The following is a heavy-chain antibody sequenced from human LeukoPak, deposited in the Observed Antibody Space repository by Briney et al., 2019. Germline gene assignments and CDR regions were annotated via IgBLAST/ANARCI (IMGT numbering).Heavy chain of an antibody. D-gene: IGHD6-13*01. CDR1: GGSISSYY. CDR3: ARSAIAVAGTVWFDP. J-gene: IGHJ5*02. CDR2: VYSSGST. V-gene: IGHV4-4*07. Sequence: SEPLSLTCTVSGGSISSYYWSWIRHSAGKGLEWIVRVYSSGSTKYNPSLKSRVTMSVDTSKNQFSLKLSSVTAADTAMYYCARSAIAVAGTVWFDPWGQGTMVTVSS.